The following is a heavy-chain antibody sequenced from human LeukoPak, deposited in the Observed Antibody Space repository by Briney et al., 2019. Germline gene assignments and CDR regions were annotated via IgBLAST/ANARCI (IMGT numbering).Heavy chain of an antibody. Sequence: PGGSLRLSCAASGFTVSSNYMSWVRQAPGKGLEWVSVIYSGGSTYYADSVKGRFTIFRDNSKNTLYLQMNSLRAEDTAVYYCARGYDYVWGSYRSDYWGQGTLVTVSS. V-gene: IGHV3-66*01. D-gene: IGHD3-16*02. J-gene: IGHJ4*02. CDR1: GFTVSSNY. CDR3: ARGYDYVWGSYRSDY. CDR2: IYSGGST.